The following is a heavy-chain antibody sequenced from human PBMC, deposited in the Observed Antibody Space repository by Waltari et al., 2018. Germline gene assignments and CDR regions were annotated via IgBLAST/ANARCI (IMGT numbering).Heavy chain of an antibody. CDR3: ARLLSGSYHDAFDI. V-gene: IGHV4-39*01. CDR1: GGSISSSSYY. D-gene: IGHD1-26*01. Sequence: QLQLQESGPGLVKPSETLSLTCTVSGGSISSSSYYWGWIRQPPGKGLEWIGSIYYSGSTYYNPSLKSRVIISVDTSKNQFSLKLSSVTAADTAVYYCARLLSGSYHDAFDIWGQGTMVTVSS. J-gene: IGHJ3*02. CDR2: IYYSGST.